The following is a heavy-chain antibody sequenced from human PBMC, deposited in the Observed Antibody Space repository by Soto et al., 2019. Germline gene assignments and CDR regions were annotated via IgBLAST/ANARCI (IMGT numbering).Heavy chain of an antibody. D-gene: IGHD2-2*01. V-gene: IGHV3-23*01. CDR1: GFTFNSYA. J-gene: IGHJ4*01. Sequence: GGSLRLSCAASGFTFNSYAMNWVRQAPGKGLAWVSAIGTDGNTYYANSVKGRFTISRDNSRTTLYLQMNSLRVEDTALYYCVRKYPGTRPFDYWGQGTLVTVS. CDR2: IGTDGNT. CDR3: VRKYPGTRPFDY.